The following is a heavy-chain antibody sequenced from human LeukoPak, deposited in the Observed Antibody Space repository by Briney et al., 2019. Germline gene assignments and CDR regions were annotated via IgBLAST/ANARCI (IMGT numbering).Heavy chain of an antibody. CDR1: GFTFSNAW. Sequence: MAGGSLRLSCAASGFTFSNAWMSWVRQAPGKGLEWVGRIKSKTDGGTTDYAAPVKGRFTISRDDSKNTLYLQMNSLRAEDTAVYYCAKSTMIGPGGAFDIWGQGTMVTVSS. D-gene: IGHD3-22*01. CDR3: AKSTMIGPGGAFDI. J-gene: IGHJ3*02. V-gene: IGHV3-15*01. CDR2: IKSKTDGGTT.